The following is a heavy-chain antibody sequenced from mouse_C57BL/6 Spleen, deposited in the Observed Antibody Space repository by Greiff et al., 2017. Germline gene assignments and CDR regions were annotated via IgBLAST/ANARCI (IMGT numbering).Heavy chain of an antibody. V-gene: IGHV2-3*01. D-gene: IGHD1-1*01. CDR1: GFSLTSYG. CDR2: IWGDGST. J-gene: IGHJ4*01. Sequence: VKVVESGPGLVAPSQSLSITCTVSGFSLTSYGVSWVRQPPGKGLEWLGVIWGDGSTNYHSALISRLSISKDNSKSQVFLKLNSLQTDDTATYYCARGYGSSHYYAMDYWGQGTSVTVSS. CDR3: ARGYGSSHYYAMDY.